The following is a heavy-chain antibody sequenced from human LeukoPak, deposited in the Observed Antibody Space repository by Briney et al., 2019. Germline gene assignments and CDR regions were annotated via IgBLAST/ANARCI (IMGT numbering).Heavy chain of an antibody. V-gene: IGHV3-49*04. Sequence: PGGSLRLSCTASGFTFGDYAMSRVRQAPGKGLEWVGFIRSKAYGGTTEYAASVKGRFTISRDDSKSIAYLQMNSLKAEDTAVYYCTREGEYGGHTAFFDYWGQGTLVTVSS. J-gene: IGHJ4*02. CDR1: GFTFGDYA. CDR3: TREGEYGGHTAFFDY. D-gene: IGHD3-16*01. CDR2: IRSKAYGGTT.